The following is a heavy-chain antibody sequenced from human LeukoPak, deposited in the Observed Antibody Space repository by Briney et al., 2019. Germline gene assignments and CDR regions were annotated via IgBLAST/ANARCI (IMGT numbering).Heavy chain of an antibody. D-gene: IGHD2-21*02. CDR2: INPNSGGT. CDR3: ARGKTMVYCGGDCYRFDN. Sequence: ASVKVSCKASGYTFADYYMQWVRQAPGQGLEWMGWINPNSGGTNYAQKFQGRVTMTRDTSISTAYMELSRLLSGDTAVYYCARGKTMVYCGGDCYRFDNWGQGTLVTVSS. CDR1: GYTFADYY. V-gene: IGHV1-2*02. J-gene: IGHJ4*02.